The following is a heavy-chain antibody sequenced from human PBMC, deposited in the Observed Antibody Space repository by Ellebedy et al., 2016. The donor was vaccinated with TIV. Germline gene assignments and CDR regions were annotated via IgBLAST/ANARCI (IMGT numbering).Heavy chain of an antibody. D-gene: IGHD2-21*02. CDR1: GYTFTGYY. CDR3: ARVMVVTADGHYYYYGMDV. CDR2: INPNSGGT. Sequence: ASVKVSXXASGYTFTGYYMHWVRQAPGQGLEWMGWINPNSGGTNYAQKFQGRVTMTRDTSISTAYMELSRLRSDDTAVYYCARVMVVTADGHYYYYGMDVWGQGTTVTVSS. V-gene: IGHV1-2*02. J-gene: IGHJ6*02.